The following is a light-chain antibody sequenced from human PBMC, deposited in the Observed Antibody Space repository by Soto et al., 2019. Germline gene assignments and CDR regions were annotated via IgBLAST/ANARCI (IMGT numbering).Light chain of an antibody. CDR1: QDISDY. V-gene: IGKV1-9*01. J-gene: IGKJ4*01. CDR2: AAS. Sequence: DIQLTQSPSFLSASVGDRVTITCRASQDISDYLAWYQQRPGKAPKLLIYAASTLQSGVPSRFSGGGSGTEFTLTISSLQPEDFATYSCQQLNSYPLTFGGGTKVEIK. CDR3: QQLNSYPLT.